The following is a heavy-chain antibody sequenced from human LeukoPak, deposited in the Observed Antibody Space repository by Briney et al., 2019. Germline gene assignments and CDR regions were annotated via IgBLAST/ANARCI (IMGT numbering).Heavy chain of an antibody. J-gene: IGHJ3*02. CDR1: GFTFSSYE. CDR2: ISSSGSTI. CDR3: ARGRYYYDGSDAFDI. D-gene: IGHD3-22*01. Sequence: PGGSLRLSCAASGFTFSSYEMNWVRQAPGKGLEWVSYISSSGSTIYYADSVKGRFTISRDNAKNSLYLQMNSLRAEDTALYYCARGRYYYDGSDAFDIWGQGTMVTVSS. V-gene: IGHV3-48*03.